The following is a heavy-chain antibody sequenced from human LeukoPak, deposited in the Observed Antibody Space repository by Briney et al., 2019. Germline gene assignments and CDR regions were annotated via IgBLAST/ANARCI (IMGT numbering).Heavy chain of an antibody. J-gene: IGHJ5*02. V-gene: IGHV4-59*08. CDR3: ARATRGGVWFDP. CDR2: IYYSGST. D-gene: IGHD2-8*01. CDR1: GGSISNYY. Sequence: SETLSLTCAVSGGSISNYYWSWIRQPPGKGLEWIGYIYYSGSTNYNPSLKSRVTISVDTSKNQFSLKLSSVTAADTAVYYCARATRGGVWFDPWGQGTLVTVSS.